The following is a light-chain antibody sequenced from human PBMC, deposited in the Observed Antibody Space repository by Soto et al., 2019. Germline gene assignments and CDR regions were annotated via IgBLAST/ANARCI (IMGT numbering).Light chain of an antibody. CDR1: QSVSSY. CDR2: DAS. V-gene: IGKV3-11*01. Sequence: EIVLTQSAATLSLSPGERATLSCRASQSVSSYLAWYQQKPGQAPRLLIYDASNRATGIPARFSGSGSGTDFTLTISSLEPEDFAVYHCQQRSNWPRTFGEGTKVDIK. J-gene: IGKJ1*01. CDR3: QQRSNWPRT.